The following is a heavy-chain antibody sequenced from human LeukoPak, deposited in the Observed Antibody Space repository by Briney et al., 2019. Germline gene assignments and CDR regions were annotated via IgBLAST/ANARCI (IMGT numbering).Heavy chain of an antibody. D-gene: IGHD3-3*01. CDR3: ARGEAYYDFWSGPGFDY. CDR1: GFTFSSYA. J-gene: IGHJ4*02. Sequence: GGSLRLSCAASGFTFSSYAMPWVRQAPGKGLEYVSAISSNGGSTYYANSVKGRFTISRDNSKNTLYLQMGSLRAEDMAVYYCARGEAYYDFWSGPGFDYWGQGTLVTVSS. CDR2: ISSNGGST. V-gene: IGHV3-64*01.